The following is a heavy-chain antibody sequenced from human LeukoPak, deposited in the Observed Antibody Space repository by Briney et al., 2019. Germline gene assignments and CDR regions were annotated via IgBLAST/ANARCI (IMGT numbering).Heavy chain of an antibody. Sequence: ASVKVSCKASGGTFSSYAISWVRQAPGQGLEWMGGIIPIFGTANYAQKFQGRVTMTRDTSTSTVYMELSSLRSEDTAVYYCARDFVEWELPQYNWFDPWGQGTLVTVSS. CDR2: IIPIFGTA. D-gene: IGHD1-26*01. CDR3: ARDFVEWELPQYNWFDP. J-gene: IGHJ5*02. V-gene: IGHV1-69*05. CDR1: GGTFSSYA.